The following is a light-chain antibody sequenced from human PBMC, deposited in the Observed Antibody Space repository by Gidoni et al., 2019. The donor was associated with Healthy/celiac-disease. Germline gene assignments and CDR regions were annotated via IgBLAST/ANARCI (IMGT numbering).Light chain of an antibody. Sequence: IVLTQSPGTLSLSPGEIATLSCRASQSVSSSYLAWYQQKPGQAPRLLIYGASSRATGIPDRFSGSGSGTDFTLTISRLEPEDFAVYYCQQYGSSRWTCGQGTKVEIK. J-gene: IGKJ1*01. V-gene: IGKV3-20*01. CDR2: GAS. CDR3: QQYGSSRWT. CDR1: QSVSSSY.